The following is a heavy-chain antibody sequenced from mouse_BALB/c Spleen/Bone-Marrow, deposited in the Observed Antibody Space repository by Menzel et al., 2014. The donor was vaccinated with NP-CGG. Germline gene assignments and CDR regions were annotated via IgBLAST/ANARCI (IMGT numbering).Heavy chain of an antibody. CDR3: TRDNHYNSHGFDY. V-gene: IGHV1S137*01. Sequence: QVQLQQSGPELVRPGVSVKISCKGSGYTFTDYAMHWVKQSHAKSLEWIGVISTYSGNTNYTQKFKGKATMTVDKSSSISYMVIGIMTAEYSDIYCCTRDNHYNSHGFDYWGQGTTLTVSS. J-gene: IGHJ2*01. D-gene: IGHD2-12*01. CDR1: GYTFTDYA. CDR2: ISTYSGNT.